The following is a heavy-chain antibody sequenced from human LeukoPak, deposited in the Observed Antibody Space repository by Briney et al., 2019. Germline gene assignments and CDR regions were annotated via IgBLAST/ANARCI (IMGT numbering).Heavy chain of an antibody. Sequence: SETLSLTCTVSGGSISSYYWSWIRQPPGKGLEWIGYIYYSGSTNYNPSLKSRVTISVDTSKNQFSLKLGSVTAADTAVYYCASFSGYDGLWFDPWGQGTLVTVSS. D-gene: IGHD5-12*01. CDR3: ASFSGYDGLWFDP. CDR1: GGSISSYY. CDR2: IYYSGST. V-gene: IGHV4-59*01. J-gene: IGHJ5*02.